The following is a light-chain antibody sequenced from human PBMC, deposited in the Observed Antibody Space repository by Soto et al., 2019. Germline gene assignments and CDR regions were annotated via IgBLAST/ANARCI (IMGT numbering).Light chain of an antibody. CDR2: RDN. Sequence: QSVLTQPPSASGTPGERVAISCSGGSSDIGTNPVNWYLHLPGAAPKLLIYRDNQRPSGVPDRFSGPKSGTSASLTISGLQSEDEADYFCSAWDDSIYGPVFGGGTKLTVL. V-gene: IGLV1-44*01. CDR1: SSDIGTNP. J-gene: IGLJ2*01. CDR3: SAWDDSIYGPV.